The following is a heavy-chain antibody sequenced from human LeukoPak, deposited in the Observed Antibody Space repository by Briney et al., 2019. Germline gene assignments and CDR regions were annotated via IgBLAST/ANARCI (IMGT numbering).Heavy chain of an antibody. CDR3: ARDNGSLAAFDI. V-gene: IGHV3-30*02. J-gene: IGHJ3*02. Sequence: GGSLRLSCAASGFTFSSYGMHWVRQAPGKGLEWVAFIRYDGSNKYYADSVKGRFTISRDNSKNTLYLQMNSLRAEDTAVYYCARDNGSLAAFDIWGQGTMVTVSS. D-gene: IGHD1-26*01. CDR1: GFTFSSYG. CDR2: IRYDGSNK.